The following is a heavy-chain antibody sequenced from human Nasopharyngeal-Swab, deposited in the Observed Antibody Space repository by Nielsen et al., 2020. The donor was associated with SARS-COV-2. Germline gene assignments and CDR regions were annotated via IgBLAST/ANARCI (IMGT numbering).Heavy chain of an antibody. J-gene: IGHJ6*02. CDR2: IYPGDSDT. Sequence: VRQMPGKGLEWMGIIYPGDSDTRYSPSFQGQVTISADKSISTVYLQWSSLKASDTAMYYCARGEHIVVVTAKYGMDVWGQGTTVTVSS. D-gene: IGHD2-21*02. CDR3: ARGEHIVVVTAKYGMDV. V-gene: IGHV5-51*01.